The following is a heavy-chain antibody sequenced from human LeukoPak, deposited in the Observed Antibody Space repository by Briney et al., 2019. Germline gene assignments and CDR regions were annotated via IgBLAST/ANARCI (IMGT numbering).Heavy chain of an antibody. Sequence: SETLSLTCAVYGGSFSGYYWSWIRQPPGKGLEWIGEINHSGSTNYNPSLKSRVTISVDTSKNQFSLKLSSVTAADTAVYYCARGKEENAPPPSFDYWGQGTLVTVSS. CDR2: INHSGST. CDR3: ARGKEENAPPPSFDY. V-gene: IGHV4-34*01. CDR1: GGSFSGYY. J-gene: IGHJ4*02.